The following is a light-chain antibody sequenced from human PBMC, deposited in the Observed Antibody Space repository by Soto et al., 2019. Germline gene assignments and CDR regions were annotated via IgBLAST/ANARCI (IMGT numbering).Light chain of an antibody. Sequence: QSVLTQPPSVSGAPGQRVTISCAGSSSSIGADSAVHWYQQVPGMAPKLLISDDTDRPSGVPDRFSGSRSGSSASLAITGLQAEDEADYYCQSYDSSVRGYVFGTGTKLTVL. CDR3: QSYDSSVRGYV. CDR1: SSSIGADSA. CDR2: DDT. V-gene: IGLV1-40*01. J-gene: IGLJ1*01.